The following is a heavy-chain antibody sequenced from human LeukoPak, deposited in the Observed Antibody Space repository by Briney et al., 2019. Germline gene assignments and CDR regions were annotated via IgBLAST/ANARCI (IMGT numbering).Heavy chain of an antibody. J-gene: IGHJ3*02. V-gene: IGHV3-30*04. CDR2: ISYDGSNK. CDR1: GFTFSSYA. Sequence: PGGSLRLSCAASGFTFSSYAMHWVRQAPGKGLEWVAVISYDGSNKYYADSVKGRFTISRDNSKNTLYLQMNSLRAEDTAVYYCARDPAVDTAMVDAFDIWGQGTMVTVSS. D-gene: IGHD5-18*01. CDR3: ARDPAVDTAMVDAFDI.